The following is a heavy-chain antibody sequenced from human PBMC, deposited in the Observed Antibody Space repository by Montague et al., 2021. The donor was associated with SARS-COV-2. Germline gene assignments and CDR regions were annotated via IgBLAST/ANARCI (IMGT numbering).Heavy chain of an antibody. CDR3: ARDGYSYDPSYYYGMDV. J-gene: IGHJ6*02. CDR1: GGSISSYY. D-gene: IGHD5-18*01. CDR2: IYYSGST. Sequence: SETLSPTRTVSGGSISSYYWSWIRQPPGKGLEWIGYIYYSGSTNYNPSLKSRVTISVDTSKNQFSLKLSSVTAADTAVYYCARDGYSYDPSYYYGMDVWGQGTTVTVSS. V-gene: IGHV4-59*01.